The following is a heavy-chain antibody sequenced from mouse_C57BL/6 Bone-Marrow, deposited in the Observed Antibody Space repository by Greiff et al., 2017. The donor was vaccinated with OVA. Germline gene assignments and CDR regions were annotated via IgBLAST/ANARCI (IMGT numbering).Heavy chain of an antibody. Sequence: VQLQQSGPELVKPGASVKISCKASGYSFTDYNMNWVKQSNGKSLEWIGVINPNYGTTSYNQKFKGKATLTVDKSSSTAYMQLNSLTSEDSAVDYGARPGSSGLYYAMDYWGQGTSVTVSS. CDR2: INPNYGTT. CDR3: ARPGSSGLYYAMDY. CDR1: GYSFTDYN. V-gene: IGHV1-39*01. J-gene: IGHJ4*01. D-gene: IGHD3-2*02.